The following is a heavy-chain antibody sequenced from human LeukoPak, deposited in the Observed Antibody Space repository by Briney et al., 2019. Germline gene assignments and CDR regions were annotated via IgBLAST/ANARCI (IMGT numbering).Heavy chain of an antibody. D-gene: IGHD7-27*01. Sequence: GGSLRLSCAASGFTFSDYYMSWIRQVPGKGLEWVSYISSSSSTIYYADSVKGRFTISRDNAKNLLYLQMNSLKAEDTAVYYWAREGGNWGEGYFDYWGQGTLVTVSS. CDR1: GFTFSDYY. CDR3: AREGGNWGEGYFDY. V-gene: IGHV3-11*01. J-gene: IGHJ4*02. CDR2: ISSSSSTI.